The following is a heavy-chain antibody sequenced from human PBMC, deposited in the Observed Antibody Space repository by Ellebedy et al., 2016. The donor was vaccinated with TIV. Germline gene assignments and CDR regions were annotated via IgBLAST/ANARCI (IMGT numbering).Heavy chain of an antibody. V-gene: IGHV3-21*01. CDR1: GFTFNTYS. Sequence: GESLKISCAASGFTFNTYSMNWVRQAPGKGLEWVSSISSSNSYINYADSVKGRFTISRDDARNSVFLQMDSLRAEDTAVYYCARSAELDSWGQGALVTVSS. D-gene: IGHD1-26*01. CDR3: ARSAELDS. CDR2: ISSSNSYI. J-gene: IGHJ4*02.